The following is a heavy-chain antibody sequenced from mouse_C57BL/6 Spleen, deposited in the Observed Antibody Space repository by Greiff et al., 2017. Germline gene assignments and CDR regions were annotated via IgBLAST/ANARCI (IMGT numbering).Heavy chain of an antibody. V-gene: IGHV5-17*01. Sequence: EVQGVESGGGLVKPGGSLKLSCAASGFTFSDYGMHWVRQAPEKGLEWVAYISSGSSTLYYADTVKGRFTIFRDNAKHTLFLHMTSQRSADTATEYCSREEGGDGMDYWGQGTPVTVSS. J-gene: IGHJ4*01. CDR1: GFTFSDYG. CDR3: SREEGGDGMDY. CDR2: ISSGSSTL.